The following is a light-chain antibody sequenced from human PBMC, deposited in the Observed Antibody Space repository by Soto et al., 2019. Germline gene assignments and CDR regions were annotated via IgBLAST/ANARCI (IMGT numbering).Light chain of an antibody. J-gene: IGKJ1*01. CDR1: QRFGSSN. Sequence: EIVLTQSPGTLSLSPGERGTLSCRASQRFGSSNLAWYQQKPGQAPRLLIYSTSSRATGIPDRFSGSGSGTVFTLTINILEPDDFAVYYCHQYGNSPQTFGQGTKVDIK. CDR3: HQYGNSPQT. V-gene: IGKV3-20*01. CDR2: STS.